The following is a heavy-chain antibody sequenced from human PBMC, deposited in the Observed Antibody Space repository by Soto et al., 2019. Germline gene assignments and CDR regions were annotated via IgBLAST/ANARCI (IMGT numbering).Heavy chain of an antibody. CDR2: INSDGST. V-gene: IGHV3-53*01. CDR3: ARSGYRFSLGY. J-gene: IGHJ4*02. D-gene: IGHD5-18*01. CDR1: GFLVNSAY. Sequence: EVQLVESGGGLIPPGGSLRLSCAASGFLVNSAYMTWVRQAPGKGLEWLSMINSDGSTLYAESVKGRFTISRDNSKNRLDLQINSLRAGDTAKYYCARSGYRFSLGYWGQGTLVIVTS.